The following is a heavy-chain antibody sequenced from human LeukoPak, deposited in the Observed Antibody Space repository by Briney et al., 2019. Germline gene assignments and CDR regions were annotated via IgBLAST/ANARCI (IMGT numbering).Heavy chain of an antibody. CDR3: ASLGGVVPAAIRYWYFDL. D-gene: IGHD2-2*01. J-gene: IGHJ2*01. Sequence: GGSLRLSCAASGFTFSSYAMSWVRQAPGKGLEWVSAISGSGGSTYYADSVKGRFTISRDNSKNTLYLQMNSLRAEDTAVYYCASLGGVVPAAIRYWYFDLWGRGTLVTVSS. V-gene: IGHV3-23*01. CDR1: GFTFSSYA. CDR2: ISGSGGST.